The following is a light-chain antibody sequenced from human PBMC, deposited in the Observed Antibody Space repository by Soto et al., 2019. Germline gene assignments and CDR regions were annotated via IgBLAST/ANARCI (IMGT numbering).Light chain of an antibody. V-gene: IGKV1-5*01. J-gene: IGKJ5*01. Sequence: IQMTQSPSTLSASVGDRVTITCRASQSISSWLAWYQQKPGKAPKLLIYDASSLESGVPSRFSGSGSGTDFTLTIGSLQAADFAVYHCQHYNNWPITFGQGTRLEIK. CDR2: DAS. CDR1: QSISSW. CDR3: QHYNNWPIT.